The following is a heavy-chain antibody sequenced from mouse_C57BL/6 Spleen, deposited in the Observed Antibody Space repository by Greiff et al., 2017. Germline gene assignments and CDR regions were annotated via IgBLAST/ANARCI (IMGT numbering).Heavy chain of an antibody. CDR3: ALDGYYDAMDY. CDR2: IRLKSDNYAT. CDR1: GFTFSNYW. V-gene: IGHV6-3*01. J-gene: IGHJ4*01. Sequence: EVQGVESGGGLVQPGGSMKLSCVASGFTFSNYWMNWFRQSPEKGLEWVAQIRLKSDNYATHYAESVKGRFTISRDDSKSSVYLQMNNLRDEDAEIYYCALDGYYDAMDYWGQGTSVTVSS. D-gene: IGHD2-3*01.